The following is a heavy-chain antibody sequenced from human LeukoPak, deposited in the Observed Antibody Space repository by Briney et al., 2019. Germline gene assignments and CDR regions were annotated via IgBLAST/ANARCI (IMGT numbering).Heavy chain of an antibody. CDR3: ASSEWELLYVY. Sequence: GGSLRLSCAASGFTFSSYAMHWVRQSPGKGLEWVAVISYDGSNKYYADSVKGLFTISRDNSKNTLYLQMNSLRAEDTAVYYCASSEWELLYVYWGQGTLVTVSS. J-gene: IGHJ4*02. D-gene: IGHD1-26*01. CDR1: GFTFSSYA. V-gene: IGHV3-30-3*01. CDR2: ISYDGSNK.